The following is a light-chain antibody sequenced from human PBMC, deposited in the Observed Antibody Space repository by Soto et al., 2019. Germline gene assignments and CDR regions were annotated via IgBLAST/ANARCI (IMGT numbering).Light chain of an antibody. CDR1: QSVSSY. CDR3: QQYGRSPFT. J-gene: IGKJ3*01. Sequence: EIVLTQSPDALSLSSGERATISCLASQSVSSYLAWYQQKPGQAPRLLIYDASNRATGIPARFSGSGSGTDFTLTISSLEPEDFAVYYCQQYGRSPFTFGPGTKVDIK. CDR2: DAS. V-gene: IGKV3-11*01.